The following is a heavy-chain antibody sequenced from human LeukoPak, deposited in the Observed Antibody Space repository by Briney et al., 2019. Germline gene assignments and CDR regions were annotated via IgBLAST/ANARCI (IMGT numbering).Heavy chain of an antibody. CDR3: AREYSSSSGYYYGTDV. Sequence: GGSLRLSCAASGFTFSSYWMSWVRQAPGKGLEWVANIKQDGSEKYYVDSVKGRFTISRDNAKNSLYLQMNSLRAEDTAVYYCAREYSSSSGYYYGTDVWGQGTTVTVSS. J-gene: IGHJ6*02. CDR2: IKQDGSEK. CDR1: GFTFSSYW. D-gene: IGHD6-6*01. V-gene: IGHV3-7*01.